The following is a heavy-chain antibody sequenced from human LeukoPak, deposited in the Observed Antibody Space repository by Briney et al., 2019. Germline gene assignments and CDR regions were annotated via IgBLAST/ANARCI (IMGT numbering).Heavy chain of an antibody. CDR1: GFHFRDFY. CDR3: AKGNNGLCFNFES. Sequence: GGPLRLSCAASGFHFRDFYMHWLRQAPRKGLEWVSLISGCGDTTHYADPVKRLFNISRDNNKNSLFLQMNSPSVEDTAFYYCAKGNNGLCFNFESRGQGALGTV. J-gene: IGHJ4*02. CDR2: ISGCGDTT. D-gene: IGHD2-8*01. V-gene: IGHV3-43*02.